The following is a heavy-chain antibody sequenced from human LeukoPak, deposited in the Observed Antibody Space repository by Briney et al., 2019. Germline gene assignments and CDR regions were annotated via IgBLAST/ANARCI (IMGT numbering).Heavy chain of an antibody. Sequence: GGSLRLSCAASGFTFSSYAMSWVRQAPGKGLEWVSAISGSGGSTYYADSVKGRFTISRDNSKNTLYPQMNSLRAEDTAVYYCAKDSQGYSYGYFAFDIWGQGTMVTVSS. D-gene: IGHD5-18*01. CDR3: AKDSQGYSYGYFAFDI. CDR2: ISGSGGST. V-gene: IGHV3-23*01. J-gene: IGHJ3*02. CDR1: GFTFSSYA.